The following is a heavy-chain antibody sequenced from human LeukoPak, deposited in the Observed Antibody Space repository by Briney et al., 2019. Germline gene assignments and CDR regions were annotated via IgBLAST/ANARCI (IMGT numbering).Heavy chain of an antibody. J-gene: IGHJ6*03. CDR3: TRRAAALPNYYMDV. Sequence: GGSLRLSCAASGFTFSSYWMSWVRQAPGKGLEWVANIKQDGSEKYYVDSVKGRFTISRDNAKNSLYLQMNSLKTEDTAVYYCTRRAAALPNYYMDVWGKGTTVTVSS. CDR2: IKQDGSEK. V-gene: IGHV3-7*03. D-gene: IGHD6-13*01. CDR1: GFTFSSYW.